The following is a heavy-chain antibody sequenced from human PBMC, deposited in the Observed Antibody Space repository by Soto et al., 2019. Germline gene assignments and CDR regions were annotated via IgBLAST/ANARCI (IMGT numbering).Heavy chain of an antibody. Sequence: GESLKISCKGSGYNFATYWIGWVRQMPGKGLEWMGIIYPSDSDTRYSPSFQGQVTISADKSINTAYLQWSSLKASDSAIYYCARSGYNFGYQYWFDPWGQGTLVTVSS. CDR2: IYPSDSDT. D-gene: IGHD5-12*01. CDR3: ARSGYNFGYQYWFDP. J-gene: IGHJ5*02. V-gene: IGHV5-51*03. CDR1: GYNFATYW.